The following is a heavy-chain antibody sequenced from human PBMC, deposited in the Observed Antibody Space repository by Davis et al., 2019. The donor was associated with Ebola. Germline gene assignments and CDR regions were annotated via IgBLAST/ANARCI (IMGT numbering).Heavy chain of an antibody. CDR3: ASGGGYGSGSYSTKEFDY. CDR1: GFTFSDYY. V-gene: IGHV3-11*06. J-gene: IGHJ4*02. CDR2: ISSSSSYT. D-gene: IGHD3-10*01. Sequence: GESLKISCAASGFTFSDYYMSWIRQAPGKGLEWVSYISSSSSYTNYADSVKGRFTISRDNAKNSLYLQMNSLRAEDTAVYYCASGGGYGSGSYSTKEFDYWGQGTLVTVSS.